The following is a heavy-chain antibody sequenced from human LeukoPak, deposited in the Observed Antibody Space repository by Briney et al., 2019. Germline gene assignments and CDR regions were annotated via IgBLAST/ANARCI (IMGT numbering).Heavy chain of an antibody. CDR1: GGSISSYY. D-gene: IGHD3-22*01. CDR3: ARDTADSSGYYREDY. CDR2: IYTSGST. V-gene: IGHV4-4*07. Sequence: SETLSLTCTASGGSISSYYWSWIRQPAGKGLEWIGRIYTSGSTNYNPSLKSRVTMSVDTSKNQFSLKLSSVTAADTAVYYCARDTADSSGYYREDYWGQGTLVTVSS. J-gene: IGHJ4*02.